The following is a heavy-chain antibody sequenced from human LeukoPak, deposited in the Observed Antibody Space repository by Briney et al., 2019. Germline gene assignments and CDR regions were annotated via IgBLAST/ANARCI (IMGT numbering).Heavy chain of an antibody. D-gene: IGHD3-22*01. Sequence: GESLKISCKGSGYSFTSYLIAWVRQMPGKGLEWMGIIYPGDSDTRYSPSFQGQVTISADKSISTAYLQWRTLKASDTAMYYCARLGGSLLRNAFDIWGQGTMVTVSS. CDR3: ARLGGSLLRNAFDI. CDR1: GYSFTSYL. V-gene: IGHV5-51*01. J-gene: IGHJ3*02. CDR2: IYPGDSDT.